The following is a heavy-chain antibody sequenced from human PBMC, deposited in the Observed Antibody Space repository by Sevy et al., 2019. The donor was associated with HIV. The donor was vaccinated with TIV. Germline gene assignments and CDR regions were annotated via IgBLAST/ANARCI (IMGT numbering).Heavy chain of an antibody. Sequence: GGSLRLSCAASGFTFSSYAMSWVRQAPGKGLEWVSAISGSGGSTYYADSVKGRFTISRDNSKNTLYLQMNSLRAEDTAVYYCAKGLNIHLTVPDYFDYWGQGTLVTVSS. CDR2: ISGSGGST. V-gene: IGHV3-23*01. J-gene: IGHJ4*02. CDR1: GFTFSSYA. D-gene: IGHD4-17*01. CDR3: AKGLNIHLTVPDYFDY.